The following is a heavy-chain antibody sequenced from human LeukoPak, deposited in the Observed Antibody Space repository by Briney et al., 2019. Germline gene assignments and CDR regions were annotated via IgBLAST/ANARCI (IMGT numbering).Heavy chain of an antibody. CDR2: ISDNSENT. D-gene: IGHD6-13*01. J-gene: IGHJ4*02. CDR1: GFTFSIFA. CDR3: AKDGFLAAAASD. V-gene: IGHV3-23*01. Sequence: PGGSLRLSCATSGFTFSIFAMNWVRQAPGKGLEWVSTISDNSENTYYADSVKGRFTISRDNSKHALYLQMTSLRADDTAVYYCAKDGFLAAAASDWGQGTLVIVSS.